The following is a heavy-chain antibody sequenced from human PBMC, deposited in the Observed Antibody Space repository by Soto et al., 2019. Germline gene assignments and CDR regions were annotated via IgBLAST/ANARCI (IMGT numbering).Heavy chain of an antibody. D-gene: IGHD3-22*01. CDR1: GGTFSRYT. Sequence: RASVKVSCKASGGTFSRYTITWVRQAPGQGLEWMGGITPMFGTPNYAQKFQGRVTITADESTSTAYMELSSLRSEDTAMYYCARDATLYDSSAYYYLYWGQGTLVTVSS. CDR3: ARDATLYDSSAYYYLY. J-gene: IGHJ4*02. CDR2: ITPMFGTP. V-gene: IGHV1-69*13.